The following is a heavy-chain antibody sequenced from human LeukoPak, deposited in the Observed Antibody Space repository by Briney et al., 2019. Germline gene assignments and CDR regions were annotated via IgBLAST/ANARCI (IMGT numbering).Heavy chain of an antibody. V-gene: IGHV3-23*01. J-gene: IGHJ3*02. CDR3: AKDRAGDDAFDI. Sequence: PGGSLRLSCAGSGFTFSSYAISWVRQAPGKGLDWVSAISGSGGGTHYADSVKGRFTMSRDNSKNTLYLQMNSLRAEDTAVYYCAKDRAGDDAFDIWGQGTMVTVSS. CDR1: GFTFSSYA. CDR2: ISGSGGGT. D-gene: IGHD1-1*01.